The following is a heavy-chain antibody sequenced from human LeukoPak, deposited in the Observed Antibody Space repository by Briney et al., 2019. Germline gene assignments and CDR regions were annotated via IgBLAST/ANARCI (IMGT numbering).Heavy chain of an antibody. D-gene: IGHD5-12*01. CDR2: ISSSSSYI. Sequence: GGSLRLSCAASGFTFSSYSMNWVRQAPGKGLEWVSSISSSSSYIYYADSVKGRFTISRDNAKNSLYLQMNSLRAEDTAVYYCGTQRYSGYDRDGTFDYWGQGTLVTVSS. CDR1: GFTFSSYS. J-gene: IGHJ4*02. V-gene: IGHV3-21*01. CDR3: GTQRYSGYDRDGTFDY.